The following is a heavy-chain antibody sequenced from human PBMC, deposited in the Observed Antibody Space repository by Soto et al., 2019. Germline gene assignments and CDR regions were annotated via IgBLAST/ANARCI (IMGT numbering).Heavy chain of an antibody. J-gene: IGHJ6*02. CDR3: AMVDNDVTPTPQDV. CDR2: ISPYSGNT. Sequence: QVQLVQSGDEVRKPGSSVKVSCKASGYIFVNYGIAWVRQAPGQGLEWMGWISPYSGNTQYASKVQGRLTMTTDTATSTADMDLASLTSDDTAVYYCAMVDNDVTPTPQDVWGPGTTVTVSS. D-gene: IGHD5-12*01. CDR1: GYIFVNYG. V-gene: IGHV1-18*01.